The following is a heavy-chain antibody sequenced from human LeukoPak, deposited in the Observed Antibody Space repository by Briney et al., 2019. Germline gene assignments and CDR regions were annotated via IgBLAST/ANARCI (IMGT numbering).Heavy chain of an antibody. D-gene: IGHD3-10*01. J-gene: IGHJ4*02. V-gene: IGHV3-30*02. Sequence: PGGSLRLSCAASGFGFSSFGMHRVRQAPDKGLDWVAYIRTDASKTYYAESVKGRFTISRDNSKNMVFLQMNSLRSEDTALYYCAKRAGSAWSAGVWGQGTLVTVSS. CDR1: GFGFSSFG. CDR2: IRTDASKT. CDR3: AKRAGSAWSAGV.